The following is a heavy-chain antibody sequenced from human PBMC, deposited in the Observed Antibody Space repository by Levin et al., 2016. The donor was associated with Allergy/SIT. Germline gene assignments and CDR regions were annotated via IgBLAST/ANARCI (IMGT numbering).Heavy chain of an antibody. J-gene: IGHJ6*02. CDR1: GITFSSYG. CDR2: IWYDGSNK. Sequence: GGSLRLSCAASGITFSSYGMHWVRQAPGKGLEWVAVIWYDGSNKYYADSVKGRFTISRDNSKNTLYLQINSLRAEDTAVYYCARGGYSWEPYGMDVWGQGTTVTVSS. V-gene: IGHV3-33*01. CDR3: ARGGYSWEPYGMDV. D-gene: IGHD5-18*01.